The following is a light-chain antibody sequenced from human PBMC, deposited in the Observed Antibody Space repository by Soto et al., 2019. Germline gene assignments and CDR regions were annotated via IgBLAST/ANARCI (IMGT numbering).Light chain of an antibody. CDR2: AAS. CDR1: HSVDNY. CDR3: QQCFSIPPT. J-gene: IGKJ1*01. Sequence: DIQMTQSPSSLSASVGDRVTITCRASHSVDNYLSWYQQRPGKAPKLLIYAASNLQRGVPSRFSGSGSGTDFTLTINNLQPDDFAVYYCQQCFSIPPTFGHGTKVDIK. V-gene: IGKV1-39*01.